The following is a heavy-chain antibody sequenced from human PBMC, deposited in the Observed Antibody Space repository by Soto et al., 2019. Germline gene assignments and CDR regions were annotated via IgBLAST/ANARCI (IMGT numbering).Heavy chain of an antibody. J-gene: IGHJ6*02. CDR3: ARDGGSSWTKTYYYYGMDV. CDR1: GDSVSSNSAA. CDR2: TYYRSKWYN. V-gene: IGHV6-1*01. Sequence: QTLSLTCAISGDSVSSNSAAWNWIRQSPSRGLEWLGRTYYRSKWYNDYAVSVKSRITINPDTSKNQFSLQLNSVTPEDTAVYYCARDGGSSWTKTYYYYGMDVWGQGTTVTVSS. D-gene: IGHD6-13*01.